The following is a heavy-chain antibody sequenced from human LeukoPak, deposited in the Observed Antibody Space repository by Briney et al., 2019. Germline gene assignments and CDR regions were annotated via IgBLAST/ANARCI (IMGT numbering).Heavy chain of an antibody. V-gene: IGHV3-30*18. CDR2: ISYDGTNK. CDR3: VQVSSGWFRQWYFDY. D-gene: IGHD6-19*01. CDR1: GFTFSSYG. Sequence: PGGSLRLSCAASGFTFSSYGMHWVRQAPGKGLEWVAVISYDGTNKYYADSVKGRFTISRDNSKNTVYLQMNSLRADDTAVYYCVQVSSGWFRQWYFDYWGQGTLVTVSS. J-gene: IGHJ4*02.